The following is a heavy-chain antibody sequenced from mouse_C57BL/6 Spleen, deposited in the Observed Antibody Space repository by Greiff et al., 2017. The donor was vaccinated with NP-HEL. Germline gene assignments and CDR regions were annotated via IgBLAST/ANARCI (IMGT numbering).Heavy chain of an antibody. Sequence: QVQLQQPGAELVMPGASVKLSCKASGYTFTSYWMHWVKQRPGQGLEWIGEIDPSDSYTNYNQKFKGKSTLTVDKSSSTAYMQLSSLTSEDSAVYYCARTLYDYDTPWYFDVWGTGTTVTVSS. CDR3: ARTLYDYDTPWYFDV. CDR2: IDPSDSYT. D-gene: IGHD2-4*01. CDR1: GYTFTSYW. V-gene: IGHV1-69*01. J-gene: IGHJ1*03.